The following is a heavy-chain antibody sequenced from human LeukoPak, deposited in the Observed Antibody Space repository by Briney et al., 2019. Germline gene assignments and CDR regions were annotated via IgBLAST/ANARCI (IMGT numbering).Heavy chain of an antibody. CDR3: ASSVVRGVIRAFDI. Sequence: SVKVSCKASGGTFSSYAISWLRQAPGQGLEWMGGIIPIFGTANYAQKFQGRVTITTDESTSTAYMELSSLRSEDTAVYYCASSVVRGVIRAFDIWGQGTMVTVSS. J-gene: IGHJ3*02. V-gene: IGHV1-69*05. CDR2: IIPIFGTA. D-gene: IGHD3-10*01. CDR1: GGTFSSYA.